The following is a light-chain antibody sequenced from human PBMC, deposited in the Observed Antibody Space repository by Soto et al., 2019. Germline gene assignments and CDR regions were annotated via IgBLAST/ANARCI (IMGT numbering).Light chain of an antibody. CDR1: QSVSSK. V-gene: IGKV3-15*01. CDR3: QQYNNWPRT. CDR2: GAS. J-gene: IGKJ1*01. Sequence: EIVMTQSPATLSVSPGERATLSCRASQSVSSKLAWYQQKPGQAPRLLIYGASTRATGIPARFSGSGSGTAFTLTIISLQSEDFAVYYCQQYNNWPRTFGQGTKVEIK.